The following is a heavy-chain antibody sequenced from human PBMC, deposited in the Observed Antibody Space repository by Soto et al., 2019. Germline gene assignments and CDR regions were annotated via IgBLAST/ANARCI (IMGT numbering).Heavy chain of an antibody. CDR1: GFTVSSNY. J-gene: IGHJ6*03. Sequence: GGSLRLSCAASGFTVSSNYMSWVRQAPGKGLEWVSVIYSGGSTYYADSVKGRFTISRDNSKNTLYLQMNSLRAEDTAVYYCARVSRSGYNYYYYYMDVWGKGTTVTVSS. V-gene: IGHV3-66*01. CDR3: ARVSRSGYNYYYYYMDV. CDR2: IYSGGST. D-gene: IGHD6-25*01.